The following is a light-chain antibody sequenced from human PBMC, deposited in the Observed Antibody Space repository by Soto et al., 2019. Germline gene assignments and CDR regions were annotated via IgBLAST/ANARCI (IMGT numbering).Light chain of an antibody. J-gene: IGLJ2*01. CDR3: SSYTSSSTRVV. CDR1: SSDVGGYNY. V-gene: IGLV2-14*01. Sequence: QSVLTQPASVSGSPGQSITISCTGTSSDVGGYNYVSWYQQHPGKAPKLMIYDVSNRPSGVSNRFSGSKSGNTASLTISGLQAEDEADYYCSSYTSSSTRVVFGGGTKGTVL. CDR2: DVS.